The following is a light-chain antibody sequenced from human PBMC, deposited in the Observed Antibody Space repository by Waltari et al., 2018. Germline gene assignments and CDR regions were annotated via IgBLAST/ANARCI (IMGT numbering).Light chain of an antibody. CDR3: CSYAGSFTLV. J-gene: IGLJ2*01. CDR2: EDS. Sequence: QSALTQPASVSGSPGQSITIPSTGTRSDVGSYNLVPWYQEHPGKAPKLMIYEDSKRPSGVSNRFSGSKSGNTASLTISGLQAEDEADYYCCSYAGSFTLVFGGGTKLTVL. CDR1: RSDVGSYNL. V-gene: IGLV2-23*01.